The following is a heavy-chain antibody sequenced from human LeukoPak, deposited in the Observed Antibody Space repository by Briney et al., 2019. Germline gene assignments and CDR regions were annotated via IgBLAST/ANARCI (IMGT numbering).Heavy chain of an antibody. Sequence: SQTLSLTCDVSGDSVSNKNGAWNWIRRSPSRGLEWLGRTYFRSEWHTDYAVSVKGRIAITADTSKNQFSLQLASVTPEDTAVYYCASGWALSWGQGSLVTVSS. CDR1: GDSVSNKNGA. V-gene: IGHV6-1*01. CDR3: ASGWALS. D-gene: IGHD1-26*01. J-gene: IGHJ5*02. CDR2: TYFRSEWHT.